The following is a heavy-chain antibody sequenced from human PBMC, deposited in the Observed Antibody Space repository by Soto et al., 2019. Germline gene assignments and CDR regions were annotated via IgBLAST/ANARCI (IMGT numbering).Heavy chain of an antibody. D-gene: IGHD3-10*01. CDR2: MFHSGST. CDR3: AKDEGLLWSGELL. Sequence: PSETLSLTCAVSGYFISSGYYWGWIRQPPGKGLEWIGSMFHSGSTHYNPSLKSRVTISADPSTNQFSLKMTSVTVADTAVYYGAKDEGLLWSGELLWGQGILVTVSS. V-gene: IGHV4-38-2*02. J-gene: IGHJ4*02. CDR1: GYFISSGYY.